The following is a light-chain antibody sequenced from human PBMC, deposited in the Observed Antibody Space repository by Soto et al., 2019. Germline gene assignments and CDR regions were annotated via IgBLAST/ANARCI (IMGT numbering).Light chain of an antibody. CDR2: GTS. V-gene: IGKV3-20*01. J-gene: IGKJ2*01. CDR1: HNISSSY. Sequence: EIVLTQSPGTLSLSPGAGGALSCRASHNISSSYVAWYQQKPGRAPRLLMHGTSNRAVGIPDRFSGSGSGTEFTLNVSRLENEDFAVYYCQQYISSPYPFGQATRWEIK. CDR3: QQYISSPYP.